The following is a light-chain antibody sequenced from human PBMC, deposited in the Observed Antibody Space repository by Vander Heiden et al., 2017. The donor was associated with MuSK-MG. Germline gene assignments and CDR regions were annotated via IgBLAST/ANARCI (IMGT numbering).Light chain of an antibody. J-gene: IGKJ4*02. CDR3: QQYDNPPRT. V-gene: IGKV1-33*01. CDR2: DAS. Sequence: DIKMPQSPSSLSASVGDRVTITCQASQDISNYLNWYQQKPGKAPKLLIYDASNLETGVPSRFSGSGSGTDFTLTISSLQPEDIATYYCQQYDNPPRTFGGGTKVEIK. CDR1: QDISNY.